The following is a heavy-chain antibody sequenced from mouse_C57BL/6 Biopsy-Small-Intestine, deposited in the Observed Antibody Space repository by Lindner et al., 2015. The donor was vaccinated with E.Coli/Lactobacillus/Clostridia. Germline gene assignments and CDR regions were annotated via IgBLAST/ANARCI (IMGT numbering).Heavy chain of an antibody. CDR1: GYTFTDFY. J-gene: IGHJ4*01. Sequence: SVKVSCKASGYTFTDFYIHWVRQAPGQGLEWMGWIYPKSGATKYAQKFQGRVTMTTDTSIVTAYMELRSLISDDTAIYYCVRDSQLADLDLDYWGQGTLVTVST. CDR3: VRDSQLADLDLDY. CDR2: IYPKSGAT. D-gene: IGHD2-12*01. V-gene: IGHV1-84*02.